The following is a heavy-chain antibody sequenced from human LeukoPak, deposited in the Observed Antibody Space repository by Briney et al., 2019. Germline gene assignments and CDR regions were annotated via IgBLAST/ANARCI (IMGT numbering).Heavy chain of an antibody. D-gene: IGHD3-16*02. Sequence: GESLKISCKSSAYGFTAYWIGWVRQIPGKGLEWMGIIYPYDSDTRYGPSLQGHFTISADKSISTAYLQWSSLKASDTAIYYCASGVSLSYFEHWGQGTLVTVSS. J-gene: IGHJ4*02. V-gene: IGHV5-51*01. CDR1: AYGFTAYW. CDR2: IYPYDSDT. CDR3: ASGVSLSYFEH.